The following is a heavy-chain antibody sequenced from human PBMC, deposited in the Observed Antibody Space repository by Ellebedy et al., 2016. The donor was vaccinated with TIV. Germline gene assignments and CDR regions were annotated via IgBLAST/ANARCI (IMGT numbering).Heavy chain of an antibody. Sequence: PGGSLRLSCAASGPTFSNFGIHWVRQAPGKGLGWVSVISLDDSRKYYAEPVQGRFTLSRETSKNTVNLQMNILRHEDTAVYYCVRDDGMGGFGEGWGQGTLVIVSS. CDR3: VRDDGMGGFGEG. V-gene: IGHV3-30*03. CDR2: ISLDDSRK. J-gene: IGHJ4*02. D-gene: IGHD3-10*01. CDR1: GPTFSNFG.